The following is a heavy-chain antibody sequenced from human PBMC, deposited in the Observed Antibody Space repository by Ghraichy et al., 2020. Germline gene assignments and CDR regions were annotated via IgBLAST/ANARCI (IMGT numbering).Heavy chain of an antibody. CDR1: GFTFSSYS. CDR2: ISSSSSYI. Sequence: GGSLRLSCAASGFTFSSYSMNWVRQAPGKGLEWVSSISSSSSYIYYADSVKGRFTISRDNAKNSLYLQMNSLRAEDKAVYYCARDNTGTTHGMDVWGQGTTVTVSS. J-gene: IGHJ6*02. V-gene: IGHV3-21*01. CDR3: ARDNTGTTHGMDV. D-gene: IGHD1-7*01.